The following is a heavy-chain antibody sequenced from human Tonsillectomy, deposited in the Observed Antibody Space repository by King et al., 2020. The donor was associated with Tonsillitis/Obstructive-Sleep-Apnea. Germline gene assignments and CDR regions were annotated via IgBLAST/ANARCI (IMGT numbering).Heavy chain of an antibody. Sequence: VQLVESGGDLIQPGGSLRLSCAASGFTFSTYGMSWIRQAPGRGLEWVSVIRGSGDRTFYADSVEGRFTISRDDSRNMVYLQMNSLRAEDTAIYYCAKGASASCYSPIDYWGQGTLVTVSS. CDR3: AKGASASCYSPIDY. V-gene: IGHV3-23*04. J-gene: IGHJ4*02. CDR1: GFTFSTYG. CDR2: IRGSGDRT. D-gene: IGHD2-2*02.